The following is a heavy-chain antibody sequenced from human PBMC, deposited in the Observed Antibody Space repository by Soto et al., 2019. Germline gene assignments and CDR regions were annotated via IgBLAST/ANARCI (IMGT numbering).Heavy chain of an antibody. J-gene: IGHJ5*02. D-gene: IGHD2-15*01. CDR3: ASGVGVVVAARLTNWFDP. V-gene: IGHV4-39*01. CDR1: GGSISSSSYY. Sequence: QLQLQESGPGLVKPSETLSLTCTVSGGSISSSSYYWGWIRQPPGKWLEWIGSIYYSGSTYYNPSLKSRVTISVDTSKNQFSLKLSSVTAADTAVYYCASGVGVVVAARLTNWFDPWGQGTLVNVSS. CDR2: IYYSGST.